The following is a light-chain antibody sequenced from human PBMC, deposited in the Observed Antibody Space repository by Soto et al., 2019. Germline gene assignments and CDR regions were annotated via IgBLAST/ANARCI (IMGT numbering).Light chain of an antibody. Sequence: IVLTQSPGTLSLSPGERGTLSCRASQSVASSDLAWYQQKPGQAPRLLIYGTSSRATGIPDRFSGSGSGTDFTLTISRLEPEDFAVYYCQQYGTSPLTFGGGTKVEIK. CDR1: QSVASSD. J-gene: IGKJ4*01. CDR3: QQYGTSPLT. V-gene: IGKV3-20*01. CDR2: GTS.